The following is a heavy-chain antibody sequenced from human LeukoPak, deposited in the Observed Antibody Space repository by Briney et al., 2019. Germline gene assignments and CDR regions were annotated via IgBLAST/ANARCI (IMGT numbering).Heavy chain of an antibody. CDR3: ARTRYFDWLLLWFDP. D-gene: IGHD3-9*01. CDR2: IIPIFGTA. Sequence: GASVKVSCKASGGTFSSYAISWVRQAPGQGLEWMGGIIPIFGTANYAQKFQGRVTITTDESTSTAYMELSSLRSEDTAVYYCARTRYFDWLLLWFDPWGQGTLVTVSS. CDR1: GGTFSSYA. J-gene: IGHJ5*02. V-gene: IGHV1-69*05.